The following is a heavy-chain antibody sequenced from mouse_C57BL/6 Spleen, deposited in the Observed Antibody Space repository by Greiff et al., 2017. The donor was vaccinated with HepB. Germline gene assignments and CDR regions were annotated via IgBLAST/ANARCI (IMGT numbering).Heavy chain of an antibody. CDR3: TSDYYGSSYAMDY. CDR2: IDPETGGT. J-gene: IGHJ4*01. V-gene: IGHV1-15*01. D-gene: IGHD1-1*01. CDR1: GYTFTDYE. Sequence: QVQLQQSGAELVRPGASVTLSCKASGYTFTDYEMHWVKQTPVHGLEWIGAIDPETGGTAYNQKFKGKAILTADKSSSTAYMELRSLTSEDSAVYYCTSDYYGSSYAMDYWGQGTSVTVSS.